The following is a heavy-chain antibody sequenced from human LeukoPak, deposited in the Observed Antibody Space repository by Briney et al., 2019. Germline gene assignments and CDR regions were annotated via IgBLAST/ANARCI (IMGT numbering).Heavy chain of an antibody. Sequence: GGSLRLSCAASGFTFSSYAMSWVRQAPGKGLEWVSAISGSGGSTYYADSVNGRFTISRDNSKNTLYLQMNSLRAEDTAVYYCAREPAYCGGDCSMYYFDYWGQGTLVTVSS. CDR1: GFTFSSYA. CDR3: AREPAYCGGDCSMYYFDY. D-gene: IGHD2-21*01. V-gene: IGHV3-23*01. J-gene: IGHJ4*02. CDR2: ISGSGGST.